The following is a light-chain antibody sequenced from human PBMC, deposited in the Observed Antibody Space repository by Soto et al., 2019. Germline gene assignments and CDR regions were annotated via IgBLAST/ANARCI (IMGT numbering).Light chain of an antibody. CDR3: SSYTSSSNV. V-gene: IGLV2-14*01. CDR1: SSDVGGYNY. CDR2: DVS. Sequence: QSVLTQPASVSGSPGQSITISCTGTSSDVGGYNYVSWYQQHPGKAPKLMIYDVSNRPSGVSNRFSGSKSGNTASLTISGLQAEGEADYYCSSYTSSSNVFGTGTKVTVL. J-gene: IGLJ1*01.